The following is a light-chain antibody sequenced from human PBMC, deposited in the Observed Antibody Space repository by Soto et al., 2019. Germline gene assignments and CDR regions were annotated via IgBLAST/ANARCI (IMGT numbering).Light chain of an antibody. CDR2: GAS. J-gene: IGKJ1*01. V-gene: IGKV3-15*01. CDR3: QQYNNWPPWA. CDR1: QSVSSN. Sequence: EIVMTQSPATLSVSPGERATLSCRASQSVSSNLAWYQQKPGRAPRLLIYGASTRVTGVPARFSGSGSGTEFTLTISSLQSEDCAVYYCQQYNNWPPWAFGQGTKVEIK.